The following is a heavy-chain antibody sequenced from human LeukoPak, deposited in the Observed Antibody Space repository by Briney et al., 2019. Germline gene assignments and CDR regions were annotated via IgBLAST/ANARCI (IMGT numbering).Heavy chain of an antibody. Sequence: PSETLSLTCAVYGGSFSGYYWSWIRQPPGKGLEGIGEINHSGSSNYNPSLKSRVTISVDTSKNQFSLKLSSVTAADTAVYYCARGEDGDYYFQHWGQGTLVTVSS. CDR1: GGSFSGYY. V-gene: IGHV4-34*01. J-gene: IGHJ1*01. D-gene: IGHD4-17*01. CDR3: ARGEDGDYYFQH. CDR2: INHSGSS.